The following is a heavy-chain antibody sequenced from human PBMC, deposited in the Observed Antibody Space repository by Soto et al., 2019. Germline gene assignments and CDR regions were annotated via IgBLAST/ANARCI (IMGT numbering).Heavy chain of an antibody. CDR2: IRKDGGSM. Sequence: EVQLVQSGGGFVQPGGSLRLSCAASGFTFSSSPMSWVRQVPGKGLEWISAIRKDGGSMYYRDSVKGRFTISRDTSKNTSSQRMKNLRAEDTAIYSCVRDRYTMSAFWSAFSRDWSQGALVIVSS. J-gene: IGHJ4*02. CDR3: VRDRYTMSAFWSAFSRD. D-gene: IGHD3-3*01. V-gene: IGHV3-23*04. CDR1: GFTFSSSP.